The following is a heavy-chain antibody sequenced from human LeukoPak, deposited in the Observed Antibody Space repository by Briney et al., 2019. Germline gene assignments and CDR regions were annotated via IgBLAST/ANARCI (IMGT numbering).Heavy chain of an antibody. CDR1: GFTFSTYS. J-gene: IGHJ5*02. Sequence: GSLRLSCAASGFTFSTYSMNWVRQAPGKGLEWVSSISGSSSYIYYADSMKGRFTISRDNAKNSLYLQMNILRAEDTAVYYCARDRGYCSSTSCYGGYDNWFDPWGQGTLVTVSS. CDR3: ARDRGYCSSTSCYGGYDNWFDP. CDR2: ISGSSSYI. D-gene: IGHD2-2*01. V-gene: IGHV3-21*01.